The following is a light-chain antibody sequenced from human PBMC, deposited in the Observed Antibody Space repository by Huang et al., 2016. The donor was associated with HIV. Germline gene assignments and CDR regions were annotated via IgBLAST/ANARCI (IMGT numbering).Light chain of an antibody. CDR2: SAS. CDR3: HQYYSFPYT. J-gene: IGKJ2*01. CDR1: QGISNY. Sequence: DIEMTQSPSSLSASVGDRVTVTCRARQGISNYLAWLQQKTGKSPKSLIQSASSLQGGVPSRFSGSGSGTDFTLTISGLQPDDSATYYCHQYYSFPYTFGQGTKLEIK. V-gene: IGKV1-16*01.